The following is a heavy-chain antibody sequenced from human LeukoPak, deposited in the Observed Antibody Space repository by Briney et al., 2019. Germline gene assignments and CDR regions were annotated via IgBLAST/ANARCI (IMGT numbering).Heavy chain of an antibody. CDR1: GVSFSGYY. D-gene: IGHD3-22*01. CDR2: INHSGST. CDR3: ARGRGEDSSGYNNDY. Sequence: SETLSLTCAVYGVSFSGYYWSWIRQPPGKGLEWIGEINHSGSTNYNPSLKGRVTISVGTSKNQFSLKLSSVTAADTAVYYCARGRGEDSSGYNNDYWGQGTLVTVSS. J-gene: IGHJ4*02. V-gene: IGHV4-34*01.